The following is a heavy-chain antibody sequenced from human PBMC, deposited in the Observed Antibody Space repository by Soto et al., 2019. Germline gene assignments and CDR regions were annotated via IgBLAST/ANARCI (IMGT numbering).Heavy chain of an antibody. D-gene: IGHD3-16*02. CDR1: GFPSSTYA. J-gene: IGHJ2*01. CDR2: ISESGHHT. V-gene: IGHV3-23*01. Sequence: LRLSCAASGFPSSTYALNWVRQAPGKGPEWVSTISESGHHTHYADSVKGRFTISRDKSKNTLSLQMNSLRVDDTAIYYCTKSDGCGGGACYTGTYYYFVVWGRGALVTVSS. CDR3: TKSDGCGGGACYTGTYYYFVV.